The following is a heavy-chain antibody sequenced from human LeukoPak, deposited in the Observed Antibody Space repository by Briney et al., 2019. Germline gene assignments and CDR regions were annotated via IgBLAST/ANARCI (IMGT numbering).Heavy chain of an antibody. V-gene: IGHV3-21*01. J-gene: IGHJ4*02. CDR1: GFTFHRHS. CDR2: ITDSSSHI. D-gene: IGHD6-13*01. CDR3: AREITQQLPLDY. Sequence: GGSLRLSCVASGFTFHRHSMNWVRQAPGKGLGWVSSITDSSSHIFYADSVKGRFTISRDNAKNSLYLQMDSLRGEDTAVYYCAREITQQLPLDYWGQGTLVTVSS.